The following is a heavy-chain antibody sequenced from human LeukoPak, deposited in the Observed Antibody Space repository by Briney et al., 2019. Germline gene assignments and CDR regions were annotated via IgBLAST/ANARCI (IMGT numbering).Heavy chain of an antibody. CDR2: MNPNSGNT. CDR1: GYTITSYD. V-gene: IGHV1-8*03. D-gene: IGHD2-2*01. J-gene: IGHJ6*03. Sequence: ASVQVSCKASGYTITSYDINWVRQATGQGLEWMGWMNPNSGNTGYAQEFQGRVTITRNTSISTAYMELSSLRSEDTAVYYCARGYKDIVVVPAASYRYYYYYMDVWGKGTTVTVSS. CDR3: ARGYKDIVVVPAASYRYYYYYMDV.